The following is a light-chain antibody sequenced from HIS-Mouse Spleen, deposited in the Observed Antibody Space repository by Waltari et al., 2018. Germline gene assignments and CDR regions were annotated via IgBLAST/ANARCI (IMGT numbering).Light chain of an antibody. CDR3: MQGIHLQT. V-gene: IGKV2-29*03. Sequence: DIVMTQTPLSLSVTPGQPASISCKSSQSLLHSDGKTYLYWYLQKPGQSPQLLIYEVSSRVSGVPDRFSGSGSGTDFTLKISRVEAEDVGVYYCMQGIHLQTFGQGTKVEIK. CDR2: EVS. J-gene: IGKJ1*01. CDR1: QSLLHSDGKTY.